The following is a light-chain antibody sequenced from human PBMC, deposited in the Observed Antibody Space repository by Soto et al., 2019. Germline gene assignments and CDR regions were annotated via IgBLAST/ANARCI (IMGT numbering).Light chain of an antibody. Sequence: DIQMTQSPSTLPASVGDRVTITCRASQSISNWLAWYQQKPGKAPKLLIYDASNRATGIPARFSGSGSGTDFTLTISSLEPEDFAVYYCQHRMNWPLTFGQGTRLEIK. V-gene: IGKV1-5*01. CDR2: DAS. J-gene: IGKJ5*01. CDR1: QSISNW. CDR3: QHRMNWPLT.